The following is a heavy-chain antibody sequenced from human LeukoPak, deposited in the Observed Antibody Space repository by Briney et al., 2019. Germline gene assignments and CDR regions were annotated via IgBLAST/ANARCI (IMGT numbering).Heavy chain of an antibody. V-gene: IGHV3-30*02. CDR2: IRYDGSNK. J-gene: IGHJ4*02. Sequence: PGESLRLSCAASGFTFSSYGMYWVRQAPGKGLEWVAFIRYDGSNKYYADSVKGRFTISRDNSKNTLYLQMNSLRAEDTAVYYCAKDHLYYFDYWGQGTLVTVSS. CDR3: AKDHLYYFDY. CDR1: GFTFSSYG.